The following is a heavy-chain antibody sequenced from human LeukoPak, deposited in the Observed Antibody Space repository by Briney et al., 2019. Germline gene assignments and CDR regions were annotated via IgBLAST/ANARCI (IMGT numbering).Heavy chain of an antibody. CDR2: INPNSGGT. D-gene: IGHD3-9*01. CDR1: GYTFTGYY. CDR3: AREPINYDILTGYYAIDP. J-gene: IGHJ5*02. V-gene: IGHV1-2*02. Sequence: EASVKVSCKASGYTFTGYYMHWVRQAPGQGLEWMGWINPNSGGTNYAQKFQGRVTMTRDTSISTAYMELSRLRSDDTAVYYCAREPINYDILTGYYAIDPWGQGTLVTVSS.